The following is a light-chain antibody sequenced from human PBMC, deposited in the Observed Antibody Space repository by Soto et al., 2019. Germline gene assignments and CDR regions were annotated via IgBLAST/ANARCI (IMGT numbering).Light chain of an antibody. Sequence: NFMLTQPHSVSESPGKTVTISCTRTSGSIASNSVQWYQQRPGNSPTIVIYEDNQRPSGVPDRFSGSIDSSSNSASLTISGLKTDDEADYYCQSSDSNTHGVFGGGTKLTVL. CDR1: SGSIASNS. J-gene: IGLJ3*02. CDR3: QSSDSNTHGV. V-gene: IGLV6-57*01. CDR2: EDN.